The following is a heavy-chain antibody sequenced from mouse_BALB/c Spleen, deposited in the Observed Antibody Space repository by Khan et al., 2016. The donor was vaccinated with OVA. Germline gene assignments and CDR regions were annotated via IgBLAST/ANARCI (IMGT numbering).Heavy chain of an antibody. CDR2: INPTSGYT. V-gene: IGHV1-4*01. CDR1: GYTFTSHT. CDR3: TRDRIDY. Sequence: QVQLKQSGAELARPGASVKMSCKASGYTFTSHTMHWVKQRPGQGLEWIGYINPTSGYTDYNEKFKDRATLSADKSSSTAYMQLSSLTSEDSAVYYCTRDRIDYWGQGTTLTVSS. J-gene: IGHJ2*01.